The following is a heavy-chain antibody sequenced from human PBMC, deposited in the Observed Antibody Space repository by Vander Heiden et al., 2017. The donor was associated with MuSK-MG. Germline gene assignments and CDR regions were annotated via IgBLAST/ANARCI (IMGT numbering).Heavy chain of an antibody. Sequence: EVQLLESGGGWVQPGGSLRLSCAASGFTFSSYAMIWVRQAPGKGLEWVSAISGSGGSTYYADSVKGRFTISRDNSKNTLYLQMNSLRAEDTAVYYCAKDRQGDSWGFDYWGQGTLVTVSS. CDR2: ISGSGGST. V-gene: IGHV3-23*01. CDR1: GFTFSSYA. D-gene: IGHD2-21*02. CDR3: AKDRQGDSWGFDY. J-gene: IGHJ4*02.